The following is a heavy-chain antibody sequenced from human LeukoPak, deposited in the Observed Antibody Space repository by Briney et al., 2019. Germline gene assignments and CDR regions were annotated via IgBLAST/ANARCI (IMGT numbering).Heavy chain of an antibody. V-gene: IGHV3-53*04. Sequence: GGSLRLSCAASGFTVSSSYMSWVRQAPGKGLEWVSVIYSGGSTYYADSVKGRFTISRHNSKNTLYLQMNSLRAEDTAFYYCARAMALRRDLVAYFGYWGQGTLVTVSS. D-gene: IGHD5-12*01. J-gene: IGHJ4*02. CDR2: IYSGGST. CDR3: ARAMALRRDLVAYFGY. CDR1: GFTVSSSY.